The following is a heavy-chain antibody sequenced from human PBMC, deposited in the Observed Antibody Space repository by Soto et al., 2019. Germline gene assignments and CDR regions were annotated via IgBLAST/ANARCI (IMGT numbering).Heavy chain of an antibody. V-gene: IGHV5-51*01. CDR2: IYPGDSDT. J-gene: IGHJ6*03. CDR1: GYSFTSYW. D-gene: IGHD6-13*01. Sequence: GESLKISCKGSGYSFTSYWIGWVRQMPGKGLEWMGIIYPGDSDTRYSPSFQGQVTISADKSISTAYLQWSSLKASHTAMYYCAREGKAAAGDYYYYYYMDVWGKGTTVTVSS. CDR3: AREGKAAAGDYYYYYYMDV.